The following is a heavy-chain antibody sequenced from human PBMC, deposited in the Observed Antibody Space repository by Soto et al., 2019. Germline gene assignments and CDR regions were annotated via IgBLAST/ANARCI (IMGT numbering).Heavy chain of an antibody. CDR2: IKGDGSGT. Sequence: EVQLVESGGGLVQPGGSLRLSCAASGFTFSSYWMSWVRQAPGKGLEWVANIKGDGSGTYYVDSMRGRFTISRDNAKNSRYLQMNTLRAEDTAVYFCEREDTVATLRFWGQGTLVTVSS. D-gene: IGHD2-21*02. V-gene: IGHV3-7*03. CDR3: EREDTVATLRF. J-gene: IGHJ4*02. CDR1: GFTFSSYW.